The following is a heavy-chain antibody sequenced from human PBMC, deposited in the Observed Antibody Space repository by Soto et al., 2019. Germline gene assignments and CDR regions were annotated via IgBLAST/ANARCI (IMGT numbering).Heavy chain of an antibody. D-gene: IGHD6-19*01. V-gene: IGHV4-30-4*01. J-gene: IGHJ4*02. CDR3: ARRLAVAGEAYFDY. CDR2: IYYSGNT. CDR1: GDSISSGDYS. Sequence: SETLSLTCTVSGDSISSGDYSWSWIRQPPGKGLEWIGNIYYSGNTYYNPSLKSRVTISVDTSKNQFSLRLSSVTAADTAVYYCARRLAVAGEAYFDYWGQGTLVTVSS.